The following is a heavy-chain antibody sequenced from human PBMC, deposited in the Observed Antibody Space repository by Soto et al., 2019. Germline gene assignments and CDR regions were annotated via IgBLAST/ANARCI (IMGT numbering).Heavy chain of an antibody. J-gene: IGHJ6*02. CDR1: GGSISSSNW. D-gene: IGHD3-3*01. CDR3: ARGLLEITIFGVVIAPNGMDV. CDR2: IYHSGST. Sequence: PETLSLTCAVSGGSISSSNWWSWVRQPPGKGLEWIGEIYHSGSTNYNPSLKSRVTISVDKSKNQFSLKLSSVTAADTAVYYCARGLLEITIFGVVIAPNGMDVWGQGTTVTVSS. V-gene: IGHV4-4*03.